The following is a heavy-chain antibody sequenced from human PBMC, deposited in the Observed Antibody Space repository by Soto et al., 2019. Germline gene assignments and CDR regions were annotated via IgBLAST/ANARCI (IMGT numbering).Heavy chain of an antibody. J-gene: IGHJ6*02. CDR2: VSGGSNDI. CDR3: ATSIAAHLGYYTMDV. D-gene: IGHD6-6*01. V-gene: IGHV3-21*01. Sequence: GGSLRLSCAAYGFTFSTYSLNWGRQAPGKGLEWVSSVSGGSNDIYYADSVRGRFTISRDNARDSLYLQMYSLSAEDTAIYFCATSIAAHLGYYTMDVWGQGTTVTVSS. CDR1: GFTFSTYS.